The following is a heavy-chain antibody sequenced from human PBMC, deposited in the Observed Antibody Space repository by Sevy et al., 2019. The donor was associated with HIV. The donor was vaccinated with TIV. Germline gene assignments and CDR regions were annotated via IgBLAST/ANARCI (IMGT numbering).Heavy chain of an antibody. D-gene: IGHD1-26*01. Sequence: GGSLRLSCAASGFTFSFYDMHWVRQATGKGLEGVSGFGIAGDTYYAGSVKGRFTISRDNAKNSLYLQMNSLRAGDTAVYYCARKSTSYSHFDYWGQGTLVTVSS. CDR1: GFTFSFYD. CDR3: ARKSTSYSHFDY. CDR2: FGIAGDT. V-gene: IGHV3-13*01. J-gene: IGHJ4*02.